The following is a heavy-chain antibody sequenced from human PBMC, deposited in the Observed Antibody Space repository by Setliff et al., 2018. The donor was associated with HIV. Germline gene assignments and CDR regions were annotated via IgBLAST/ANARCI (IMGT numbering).Heavy chain of an antibody. V-gene: IGHV3-23*01. D-gene: IGHD3-22*01. CDR1: GFTFSNYA. CDR2: ISGSGGRT. Sequence: GGSLRLSCAASGFTFSNYAMSWVRQAPGKGLEWVAAISGSGGRTYYADSVKGRFTISRDNSKNTLYLQMNSLRAEDTAVYYCAKDTRIVGVPDAFDIWGQGTRVTVAS. J-gene: IGHJ3*02. CDR3: AKDTRIVGVPDAFDI.